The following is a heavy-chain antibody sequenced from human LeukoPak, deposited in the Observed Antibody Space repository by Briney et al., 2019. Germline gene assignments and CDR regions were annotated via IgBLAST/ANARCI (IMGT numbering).Heavy chain of an antibody. Sequence: ASVKVSCKASGGTFSSYAISWVRQATGQGLEWMGWMNPNSGNTGYAQKFQGRVTMTRNTSISTAYMELSSLRSEDTAVYYCARVGSRLRYFDWLSRPRGWFDPWGQGTLVTVSS. J-gene: IGHJ5*02. CDR3: ARVGSRLRYFDWLSRPRGWFDP. D-gene: IGHD3-9*01. V-gene: IGHV1-8*02. CDR1: GGTFSSYA. CDR2: MNPNSGNT.